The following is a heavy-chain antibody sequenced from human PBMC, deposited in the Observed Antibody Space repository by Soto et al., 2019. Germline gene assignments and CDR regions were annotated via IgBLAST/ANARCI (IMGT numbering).Heavy chain of an antibody. V-gene: IGHV1-69*19. CDR3: AREVQVHTPAFVY. Sequence: QVPLVQSGAEMKKPGSSVKVSCQSSGGTFNTYAMNWVRQAPGQGPEWMGDISPMFGAANYAPKFQGRVTITADESTGTSHMQLSSLTSEDTARYFCAREVQVHTPAFVYWGQGTLVNVSS. J-gene: IGHJ4*02. D-gene: IGHD3-10*01. CDR2: ISPMFGAA. CDR1: GGTFNTYA.